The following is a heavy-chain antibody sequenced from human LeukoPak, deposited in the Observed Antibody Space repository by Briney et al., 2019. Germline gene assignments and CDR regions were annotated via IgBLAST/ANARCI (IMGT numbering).Heavy chain of an antibody. J-gene: IGHJ4*02. Sequence: GGSLRLSCAASGFTFSRYSMNWVRQAPGKELEWVSYISSSSSTIYYADSVKGRFTISRDNAKNSLYLQMNNLRDEDTAVYYCARSFDYWGQGTLVTVSS. CDR2: ISSSSSTI. CDR3: ARSFDY. CDR1: GFTFSRYS. V-gene: IGHV3-48*02.